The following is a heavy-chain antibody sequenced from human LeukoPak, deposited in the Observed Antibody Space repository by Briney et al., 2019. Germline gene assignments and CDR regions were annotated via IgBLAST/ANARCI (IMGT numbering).Heavy chain of an antibody. V-gene: IGHV1-69*05. CDR1: GGTFSSYA. Sequence: SVKVSCKASGGTFSSYAISWVRQAPGQGLEWMGGIIPIFGTANYAQKFQGRVTITTDESTSTAYMELGSLRSEDTAVYYCAREFPMAFDIWGQGTMVTVSS. CDR3: AREFPMAFDI. D-gene: IGHD2-2*01. CDR2: IIPIFGTA. J-gene: IGHJ3*02.